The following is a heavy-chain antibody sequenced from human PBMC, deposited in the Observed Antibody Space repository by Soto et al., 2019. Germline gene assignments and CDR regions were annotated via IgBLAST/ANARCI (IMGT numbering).Heavy chain of an antibody. J-gene: IGHJ4*02. CDR1: GGTFSSYA. Sequence: ASEKVSCKASGGTFSSYAISWVRQAPGQGLEWMGGIIPILGIANYAQKFQGRVTITADKSTCTAYMELSSLRSDDTAVYYCARVGSGSCYFDYWGQGTLVTVSS. V-gene: IGHV1-69*10. D-gene: IGHD1-26*01. CDR3: ARVGSGSCYFDY. CDR2: IIPILGIA.